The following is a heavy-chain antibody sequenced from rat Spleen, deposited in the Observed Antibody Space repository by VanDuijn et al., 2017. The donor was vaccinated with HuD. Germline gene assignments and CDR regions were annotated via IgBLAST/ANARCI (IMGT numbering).Heavy chain of an antibody. V-gene: IGHV5-29*01. CDR1: GLTFSAYY. CDR2: ISYDGSST. CDR3: ARRRRDWFYFDY. J-gene: IGHJ2*01. D-gene: IGHD1-1*01. Sequence: EVQLVESDGGLVQPGRSLKLSCAASGLTFSAYYMAWVRQAPTKGLAWVATISYDGSSTYYRDSVKGRFTISRDNAKSTLYLQMDSLRSEDTATYYCARRRRDWFYFDYWGQGVMVTVSS.